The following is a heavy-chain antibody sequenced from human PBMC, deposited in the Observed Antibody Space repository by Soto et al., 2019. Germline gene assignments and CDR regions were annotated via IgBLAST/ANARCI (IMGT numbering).Heavy chain of an antibody. CDR2: ISSGASEK. J-gene: IGHJ2*01. CDR1: GFSFSSYG. CDR3: EKNPESGKWYFDV. Sequence: QVHLVGSGGGVVQPGRSLRLSCAASGFSFSSYGMHWVRQTPDKGLEWVAAISSGASEKYYSDSVRGRFTISRDNYKNALFLEMNSLSDEDSAMYYCEKNPESGKWYFDVWGRGTQVPVS. D-gene: IGHD6-25*01. V-gene: IGHV3-30*18.